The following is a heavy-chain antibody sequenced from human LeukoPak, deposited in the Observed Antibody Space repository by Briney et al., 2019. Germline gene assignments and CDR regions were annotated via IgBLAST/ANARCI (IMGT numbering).Heavy chain of an antibody. CDR1: GGSISSYY. CDR2: IYYSGST. V-gene: IGHV4-59*08. D-gene: IGHD1/OR15-1a*01. CDR3: ARGNNPISSLDY. Sequence: KPSETLSLTCTVSGGSISSYYCSWIRQPPGKGLEWIGYIYYSGSTKYNPSLKSRVTISVDTSKNQFFLKLRSVTAADTAVYYCARGNNPISSLDYWGQGTLVTVSS. J-gene: IGHJ4*02.